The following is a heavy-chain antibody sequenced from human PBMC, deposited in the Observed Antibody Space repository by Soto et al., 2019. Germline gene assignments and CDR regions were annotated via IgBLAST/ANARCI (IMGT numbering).Heavy chain of an antibody. D-gene: IGHD5-18*01. V-gene: IGHV4-61*08. Sequence: SETLSLTCTVSGGSVSSGDYYWSWIRQPPWKGLEWIGYIYYSGSTNYNPSLKSRVSISLDTSKNQFSLRLTSVTAADTAVYYCARIPVDTYMINWFDPWGQGTAVTVSS. J-gene: IGHJ5*01. CDR2: IYYSGST. CDR1: GGSVSSGDYY. CDR3: ARIPVDTYMINWFDP.